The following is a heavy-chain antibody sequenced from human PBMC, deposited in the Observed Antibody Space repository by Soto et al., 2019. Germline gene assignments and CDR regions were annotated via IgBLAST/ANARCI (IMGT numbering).Heavy chain of an antibody. CDR3: VRQGFGALHGLVDG. J-gene: IGHJ6*02. V-gene: IGHV4-59*08. D-gene: IGHD3-10*01. CDR2: IDNNGGT. Sequence: QVQLQESGPGLVKPSETLSLTCTVSGDSVSSYKWSWIRQTPGKGLGWIGYIDNNGGTSYNPSRRSRVTMSVDTSTKQCSLRLNSVTAADTAVYYGVRQGFGALHGLVDGWGQGTTVTVSS. CDR1: GDSVSSYK.